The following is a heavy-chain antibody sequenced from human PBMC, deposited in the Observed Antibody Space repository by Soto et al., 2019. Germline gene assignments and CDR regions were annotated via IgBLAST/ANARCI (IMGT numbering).Heavy chain of an antibody. Sequence: QVQLQESGPGLVKPSETLSLTCTVSGGSFKSGSYSWSWIRQPPGKGLEWIGYVDHTGRTSYNPSLKSRVSISMYTSKNQFSLNLDSVTAADTAVYFCARDFAYFDSWGQGTLVTVSS. D-gene: IGHD3-3*01. CDR2: VDHTGRT. J-gene: IGHJ4*02. V-gene: IGHV4-61*01. CDR3: ARDFAYFDS. CDR1: GGSFKSGSYS.